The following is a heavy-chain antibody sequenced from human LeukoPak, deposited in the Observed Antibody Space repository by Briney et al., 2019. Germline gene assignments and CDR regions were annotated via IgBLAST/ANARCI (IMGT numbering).Heavy chain of an antibody. CDR2: ISYDGSNK. Sequence: GGSLRLSCAASGFTFSSYAMHWVRQAPGKGLEWVAVISYDGSNKYYADSVKGRFTISRDNSKNTLHLQMNSLRAEDTAVYYCARASPSMATGYYYYYYYMDVWGKGTTVTVSS. CDR3: ARASPSMATGYYYYYYYMDV. CDR1: GFTFSSYA. D-gene: IGHD2-21*02. J-gene: IGHJ6*03. V-gene: IGHV3-30*04.